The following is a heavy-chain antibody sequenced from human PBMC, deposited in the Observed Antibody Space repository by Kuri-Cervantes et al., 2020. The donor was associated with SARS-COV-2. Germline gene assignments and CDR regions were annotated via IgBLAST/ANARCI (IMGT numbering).Heavy chain of an antibody. J-gene: IGHJ6*03. CDR1: GFTFSSYW. V-gene: IGHV3-7*01. CDR3: ARDNLWLDYYYMDV. Sequence: GGSLRLSCAASGFTFSSYWMSWVRQAPGKGLEWVANIKQDGSEKYYVDSVKGRFTISRDNAKSSLYLQMNSLRAEDTAVYYCARDNLWLDYYYMDVWGKGTTVTVSS. CDR2: IKQDGSEK. D-gene: IGHD2-21*01.